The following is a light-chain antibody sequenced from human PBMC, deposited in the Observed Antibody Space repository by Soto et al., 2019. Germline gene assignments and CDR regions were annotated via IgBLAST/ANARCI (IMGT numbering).Light chain of an antibody. J-gene: IGKJ1*01. CDR2: RGS. CDR1: QNIRGNE. CDR3: QEYGTSAPLT. Sequence: EVVLTQSPGTLSLSPGERATLSCRASQNIRGNELAWYQQKPGQAPRLLIYRGSSRATGIPDRFSGRGSGKNFNLTISRLETGDLSVDYCQEYGTSAPLTVGQGTKVE. V-gene: IGKV3-20*01.